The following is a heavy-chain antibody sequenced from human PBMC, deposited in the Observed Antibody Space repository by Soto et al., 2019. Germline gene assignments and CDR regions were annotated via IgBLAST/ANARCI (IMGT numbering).Heavy chain of an antibody. J-gene: IGHJ6*02. CDR3: ARDLGRGMDG. CDR2: ISYDGSNK. CDR1: GFTFSSYA. Sequence: PGGSLRLSCAASGFTFSSYAMHWVRQAPGKGLEWVAVISYDGSNKYYADSVKGRFTISRDNSKNTLYLQMNSLRAEDTAVYYCARDLGRGMDGWGQGTTVTVSS. V-gene: IGHV3-30-3*01.